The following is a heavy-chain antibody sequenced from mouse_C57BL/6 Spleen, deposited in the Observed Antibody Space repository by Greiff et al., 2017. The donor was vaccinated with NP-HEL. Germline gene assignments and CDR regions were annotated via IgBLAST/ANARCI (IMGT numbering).Heavy chain of an antibody. CDR2: ISSGGDYI. J-gene: IGHJ4*01. CDR1: GFTFSSYA. CDR3: TRLNDGYYAMDY. Sequence: DVKLVESGEGLVKPGGSLKLSCAASGFTFSSYAMSWVRQTPEKRLEWVAYISSGGDYIYYAASVKGRFTISRDNARNTLYLQMSSLKSEDTAMYYCTRLNDGYYAMDYWGQGTSVTVSS. V-gene: IGHV5-9-1*02. D-gene: IGHD2-3*01.